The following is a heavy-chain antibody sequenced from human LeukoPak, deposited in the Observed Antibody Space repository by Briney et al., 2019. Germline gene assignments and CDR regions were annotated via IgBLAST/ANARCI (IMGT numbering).Heavy chain of an antibody. CDR1: GFTFSSYW. CDR2: IASDGSST. J-gene: IGHJ4*02. CDR3: ARGRPHGNDY. Sequence: PGGSLRLSCAASGFTFSSYWMNWVRQAPGKGLVWVSRIASDGSSTTYADSAKGRFSISRDNAKNTLYLQMNSLRVEDTAVYYCARGRPHGNDYWGQRTLVTVSS. D-gene: IGHD4-23*01. V-gene: IGHV3-74*01.